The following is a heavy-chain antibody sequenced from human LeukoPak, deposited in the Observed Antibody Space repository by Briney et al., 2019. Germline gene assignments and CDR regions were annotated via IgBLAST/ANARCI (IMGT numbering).Heavy chain of an antibody. CDR1: GFIFSSYG. CDR2: IRYDGSKK. Sequence: PGGSLRLSCAASGFIFSSYGIHWARQAPGKGLEWVALIRYDGSKKYYTDSVKGRFTISRDNSMNTVYLQMNSLRDEDTAMYYCAKDGPAAGLSYFDYWGQGTLVTVSS. V-gene: IGHV3-30*02. J-gene: IGHJ4*02. CDR3: AKDGPAAGLSYFDY. D-gene: IGHD6-13*01.